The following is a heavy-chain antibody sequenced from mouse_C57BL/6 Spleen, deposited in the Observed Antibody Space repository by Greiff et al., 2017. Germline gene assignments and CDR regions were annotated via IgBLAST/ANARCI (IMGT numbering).Heavy chain of an antibody. CDR2: ISSGSSTI. Sequence: EVKLMESGGGLVKPGGSLKLSCAASGFTFSDYGMHWVRQAPEKGLEWVAYISSGSSTIYYADTVKGRITISRDNAKNTLFLQMTSLRSEDTAMYYCARRLTDYFDYWGQGTTLTVSS. D-gene: IGHD4-1*01. V-gene: IGHV5-17*01. CDR1: GFTFSDYG. J-gene: IGHJ2*01. CDR3: ARRLTDYFDY.